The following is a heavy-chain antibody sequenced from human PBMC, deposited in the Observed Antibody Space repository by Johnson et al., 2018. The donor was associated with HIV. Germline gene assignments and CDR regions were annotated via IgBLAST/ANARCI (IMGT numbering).Heavy chain of an antibody. CDR1: GFTFSSYG. CDR3: ARRGSHYYDSHGHLTETGFDL. CDR2: IRYDGSNK. J-gene: IGHJ3*01. V-gene: IGHV3-30*02. D-gene: IGHD3-22*01. Sequence: QVQLVESGGGVVQPGGSLRLSCAASGFTFSSYGMHWVRQAPGKGLEWVAFIRYDGSNKYYAESVKGRITISRDNSKNTLDLQMNSLRPEDTAVYLCARRGSHYYDSHGHLTETGFDLWGQGTAVTVSS.